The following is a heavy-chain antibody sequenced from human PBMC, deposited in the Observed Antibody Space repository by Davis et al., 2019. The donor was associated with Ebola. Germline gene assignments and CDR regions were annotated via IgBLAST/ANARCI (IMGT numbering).Heavy chain of an antibody. D-gene: IGHD4-23*01. CDR3: ARDRWPNLASYYGMDV. V-gene: IGHV3-7*01. Sequence: GGSLRLSCVAPGFTFGNYWMNWVRQAPGKGLEWVANIRGDGSEQSYVDSVKGRFTISRDNAKNSVYLEMNSLRAEDTAVFYCARDRWPNLASYYGMDVWGQGTTVTVSS. CDR2: IRGDGSEQ. J-gene: IGHJ6*02. CDR1: GFTFGNYW.